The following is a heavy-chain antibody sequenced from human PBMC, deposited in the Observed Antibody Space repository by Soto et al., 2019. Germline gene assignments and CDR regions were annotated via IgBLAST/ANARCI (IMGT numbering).Heavy chain of an antibody. CDR3: ARVPYGSGSAWYFDL. CDR1: GFTFSSCS. J-gene: IGHJ2*01. D-gene: IGHD6-19*01. Sequence: EVQLVESGGGLVKPGGSLRLSCAASGFTFSSCSMNWVRQAPGKGLVWVSSISGDSNYIYDADSVKGRFTISRDNAKNSLYLYINSLRAEDTAVYYCARVPYGSGSAWYFDLWGRGTLVTVSS. CDR2: ISGDSNYI. V-gene: IGHV3-21*01.